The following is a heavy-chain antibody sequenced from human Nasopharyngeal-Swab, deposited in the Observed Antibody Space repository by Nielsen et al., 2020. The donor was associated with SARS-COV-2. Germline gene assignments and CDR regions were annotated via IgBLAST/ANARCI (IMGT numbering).Heavy chain of an antibody. CDR3: ARAMSSVYYGVDV. CDR2: IWYDASTQ. J-gene: IGHJ6*02. D-gene: IGHD6-6*01. CDR1: GFTFSRHG. Sequence: GGSLRLSCAASGFTFSRHGMHWVRQAQGRGLEWVAIIWYDASTQYYAESVKGRFSISRDDSKNTVHLQINSLRDEDTAVYYCARAMSSVYYGVDVWGQGTTVTVSS. V-gene: IGHV3-33*01.